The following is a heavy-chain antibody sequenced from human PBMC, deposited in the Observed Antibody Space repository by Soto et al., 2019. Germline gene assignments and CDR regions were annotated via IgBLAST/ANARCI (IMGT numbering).Heavy chain of an antibody. CDR1: GYTFTGYY. V-gene: IGHV1-2*04. D-gene: IGHD3-10*01. J-gene: IGHJ3*02. CDR3: ARDKGFGELLYGDAFDI. CDR2: INPNSGGT. Sequence: ASVKVSCKASGYTFTGYYMHWVRQAPGQGLEWMGWINPNSGGTNYAQKFQGWVTMTRDTSISTAYMELSRLRSDDTAVYYCARDKGFGELLYGDAFDIWGQGTMVTVSS.